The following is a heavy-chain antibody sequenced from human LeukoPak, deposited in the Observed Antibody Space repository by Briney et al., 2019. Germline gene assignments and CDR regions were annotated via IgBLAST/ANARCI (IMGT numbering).Heavy chain of an antibody. V-gene: IGHV4-4*02. CDR2: VHLSGTS. CDR1: GGSILTTNW. J-gene: IGHJ4*02. CDR3: ARESGAFSPFGF. D-gene: IGHD1-26*01. Sequence: GTLSLTCAVSGGSILTTNWWSWVRPPPGKGLEWIGEVHLSGTSNYNPSLKSRVSMSIDKSKNQLSLKLTSVTAADTAMYYCARESGAFSPFGFWGKGTLVTVSS.